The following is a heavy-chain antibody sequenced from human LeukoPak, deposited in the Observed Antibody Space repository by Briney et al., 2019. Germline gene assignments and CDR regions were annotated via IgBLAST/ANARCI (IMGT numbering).Heavy chain of an antibody. CDR1: RFTFSSYN. CDR3: SRFTRSASYEVY. CDR2: ISSSSSTK. V-gene: IGHV3-48*01. D-gene: IGHD3-10*01. J-gene: IGHJ4*02. Sequence: GGSLRLSCAGSRFTFSSYNMNWVRQAPGKGLEWVSYISSSSSTKYYADSVKGRFTISRDNAKNSLYLQMNSLRAEDTAVYYCSRFTRSASYEVYWGQGTLVTVSS.